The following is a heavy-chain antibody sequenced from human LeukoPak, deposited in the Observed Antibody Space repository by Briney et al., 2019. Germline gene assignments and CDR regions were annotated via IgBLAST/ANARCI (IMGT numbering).Heavy chain of an antibody. D-gene: IGHD3-22*01. CDR1: GYSFASYW. CDR2: IFPGDSDT. V-gene: IGHV5-51*01. J-gene: IGHJ3*02. CDR3: ARLSDSRGYFYPNDAFDI. Sequence: GESLQISCKGSGYSFASYWIAWVRQMPEKALEWLGIIFPGDSDTRYSPSFQGQVTISVDKSITTAYLQWSSLKASDTAMYYCARLSDSRGYFYPNDAFDIWGQGTVVTVSS.